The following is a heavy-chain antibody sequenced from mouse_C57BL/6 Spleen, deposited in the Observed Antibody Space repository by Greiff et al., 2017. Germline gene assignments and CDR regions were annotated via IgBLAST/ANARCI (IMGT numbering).Heavy chain of an antibody. CDR3: ARGYEGSWLSY. V-gene: IGHV1-69*01. D-gene: IGHD2-3*01. CDR1: GYTFTSYW. J-gene: IGHJ3*01. CDR2: IDPSDSYT. Sequence: VKLQQPGAELVMPGASVTLSCKASGYTFTSYWMHWVKQRPAQGLEWIGEIDPSDSYTNYNQKFKGKSTLTVDKSSSTAYMQLSSLTSEDSAVYYCARGYEGSWLSYWGQGTLVTVSA.